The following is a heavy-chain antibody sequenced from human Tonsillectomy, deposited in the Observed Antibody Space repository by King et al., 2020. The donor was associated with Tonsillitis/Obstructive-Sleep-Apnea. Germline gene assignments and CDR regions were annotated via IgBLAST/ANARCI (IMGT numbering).Heavy chain of an antibody. CDR2: IYYSGST. D-gene: IGHD2-21*01. CDR1: GGSISSYY. Sequence: VQLQESGPGLVKPSETLSLTCTVSGGSISSYYWSWIRQPPGKGLEWIGYIYYSGSTNYNPSLKSRVTISVDTSKNQFSLKLSSVTAADTAVYYCARGTSLLLSREPDAFDIWGQGTMVTVSS. V-gene: IGHV4-59*01. CDR3: ARGTSLLLSREPDAFDI. J-gene: IGHJ3*02.